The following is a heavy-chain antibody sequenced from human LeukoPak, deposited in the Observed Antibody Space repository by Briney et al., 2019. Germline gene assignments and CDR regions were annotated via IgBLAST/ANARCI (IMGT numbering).Heavy chain of an antibody. V-gene: IGHV1-2*02. CDR2: INPNSGGT. Sequence: ASVKVSCKASGYTFTGYYMHWVRQAPGQGLEWMGWINPNSGGTNYAQKFQGRVTMTRDTSISTAYMELSRLRSDDTAVYYCASISSGSYTNYYYYYMDVWGKGTTVTVSS. CDR1: GYTFTGYY. J-gene: IGHJ6*03. D-gene: IGHD3-10*01. CDR3: ASISSGSYTNYYYYYMDV.